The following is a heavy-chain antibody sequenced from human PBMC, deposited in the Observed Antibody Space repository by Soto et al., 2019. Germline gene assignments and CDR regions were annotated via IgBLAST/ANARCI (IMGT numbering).Heavy chain of an antibody. D-gene: IGHD4-4*01. CDR3: ARVTTVTRDYYYYMDV. Sequence: GASVKVSCKASGYTFTSYGISWVRQAPGQGLEWMGWISAYNGNTNYAQKLQGRVTMTTDTSTSTAYMELRSLRSDDTAVYYCARVTTVTRDYYYYMDVWGKGTTVTVSS. CDR2: ISAYNGNT. CDR1: GYTFTSYG. V-gene: IGHV1-18*01. J-gene: IGHJ6*03.